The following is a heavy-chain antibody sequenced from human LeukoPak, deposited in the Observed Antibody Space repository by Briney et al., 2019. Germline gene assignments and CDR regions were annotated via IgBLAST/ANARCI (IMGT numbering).Heavy chain of an antibody. CDR2: IYYSGRT. J-gene: IGHJ6*02. CDR1: GGSISSYY. Sequence: SETLSLTCTVSGGSISSYYWSWIRQPPGKGLEWIGYIYYSGRTNYNPSLKSRVTISVDTSKNQFSLKLSSVTAADAAVYYCARDRAVYYDYVWGSYRYPYYYYYGMDVWGQGTTVTVSS. V-gene: IGHV4-59*01. CDR3: ARDRAVYYDYVWGSYRYPYYYYYGMDV. D-gene: IGHD3-16*02.